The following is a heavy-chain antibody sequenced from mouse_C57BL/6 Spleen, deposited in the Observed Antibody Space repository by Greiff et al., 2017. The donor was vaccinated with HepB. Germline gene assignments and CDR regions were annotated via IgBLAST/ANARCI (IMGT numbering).Heavy chain of an antibody. J-gene: IGHJ3*01. CDR1: GYTFTSYW. Sequence: VQLQQPGAELVMPGASVKLSCKASGYTFTSYWMHWVKQRPGQGLEWIGEIDPSDSYTNYNQKFKGKSTLTVDKSSSTAYMQLSSLTSEDSAVYYCASALDSSDRAWFAYWGQGTLVTVSA. CDR3: ASALDSSDRAWFAY. CDR2: IDPSDSYT. D-gene: IGHD3-2*02. V-gene: IGHV1-69*01.